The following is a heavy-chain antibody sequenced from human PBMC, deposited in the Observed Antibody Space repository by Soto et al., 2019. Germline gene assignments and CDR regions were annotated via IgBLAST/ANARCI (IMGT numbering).Heavy chain of an antibody. J-gene: IGHJ4*02. Sequence: QVQVVESGGGVVQPGRSLRLSCAASGFTFSNYGMHWVRQAPGKGLEWVAVITHDGSNEYYADSVKGRFTISRDNSKNITSLQMNSLRVEDTAVYYWAKDWGHPFASGSSYFDYWGPGTRVTVSS. CDR2: ITHDGSNE. CDR1: GFTFSNYG. D-gene: IGHD3-10*01. V-gene: IGHV3-30*18. CDR3: AKDWGHPFASGSSYFDY.